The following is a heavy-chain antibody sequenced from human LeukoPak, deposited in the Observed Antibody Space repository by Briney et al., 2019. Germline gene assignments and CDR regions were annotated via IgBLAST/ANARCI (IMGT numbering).Heavy chain of an antibody. Sequence: PSETLSLTCAVSGYSISSGYYWGWIRQPPGKGLEWIGSIYHSGSTNYNPSLKSRVTISVDTSKNQFSLKLSSVTAADTAVYYCARSARPSRYYYMDVWGKGTTVTVSS. CDR3: ARSARPSRYYYMDV. CDR2: IYHSGST. V-gene: IGHV4-38-2*01. CDR1: GYSISSGYY. J-gene: IGHJ6*03. D-gene: IGHD6-6*01.